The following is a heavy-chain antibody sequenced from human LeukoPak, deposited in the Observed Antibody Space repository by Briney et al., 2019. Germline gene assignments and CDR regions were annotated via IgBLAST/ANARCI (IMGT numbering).Heavy chain of an antibody. D-gene: IGHD3-9*01. CDR2: IKQDGSEK. V-gene: IGHV3-7*01. J-gene: IGHJ4*02. CDR3: ARDSPYYDILTTLNFDY. Sequence: GGSLRLSCAASGFTFRSYWMSWVRQAPGKGLEWVANIKQDGSEKYYVDSVKGRFTISRDNAKNSLYLQMNSLRAEDTAVYYCARDSPYYDILTTLNFDYWGQGTLVTVSS. CDR1: GFTFRSYW.